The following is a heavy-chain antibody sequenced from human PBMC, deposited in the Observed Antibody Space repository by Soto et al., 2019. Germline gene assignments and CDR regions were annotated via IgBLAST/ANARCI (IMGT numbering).Heavy chain of an antibody. J-gene: IGHJ5*02. CDR1: GFTFSSYG. CDR3: ARDWGNAVAGSNWFDP. V-gene: IGHV3-30*03. Sequence: QVQLVESGGGVVQPGRSLRLSCAASGFTFSSYGMHWVRQAPGKGLEWVAVISYDGSNKYYADSVKGRFTISRDNSKNTLYLQMNSLRAEDTAVYSCARDWGNAVAGSNWFDPWGQGTLVTVSS. CDR2: ISYDGSNK. D-gene: IGHD6-19*01.